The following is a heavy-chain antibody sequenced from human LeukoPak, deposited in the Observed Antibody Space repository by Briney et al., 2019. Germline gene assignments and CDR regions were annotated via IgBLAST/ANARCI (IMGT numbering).Heavy chain of an antibody. Sequence: ASVKVSCKASGYTFTSYGISWVRQAPGQGLEWMGWINTNTGNPTYAQGFTGRFVFSLDTSVSTAYLQISSLKAEDTAVYYCARDLAAAYYYYGMDVWGQGTTVTVSS. CDR1: GYTFTSYG. CDR3: ARDLAAAYYYYGMDV. D-gene: IGHD6-13*01. V-gene: IGHV7-4-1*02. J-gene: IGHJ6*02. CDR2: INTNTGNP.